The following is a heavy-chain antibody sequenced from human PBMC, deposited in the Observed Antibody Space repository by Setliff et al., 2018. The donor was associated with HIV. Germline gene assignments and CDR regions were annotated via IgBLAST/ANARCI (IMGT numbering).Heavy chain of an antibody. CDR2: INYSGST. V-gene: IGHV4-31*03. D-gene: IGHD2-2*01. CDR1: GGSISSGDYY. CDR3: ARALGYCSSTSCYAEYFDY. J-gene: IGHJ4*02. Sequence: PSETLSLTCTVSGGSISSGDYYWTWIRQHPGKGLEWIGYINYSGSTYYNPALKSRINISVDTSKNQFSLNLSSVTATDTAVYYCARALGYCSSTSCYAEYFDYWGQGTLVTVSS.